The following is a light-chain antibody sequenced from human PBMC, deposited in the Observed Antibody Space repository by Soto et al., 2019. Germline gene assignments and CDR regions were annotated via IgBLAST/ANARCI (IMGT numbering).Light chain of an antibody. CDR1: QSISSW. CDR3: QQYNSYST. CDR2: DAS. J-gene: IGKJ4*01. V-gene: IGKV1-5*01. Sequence: DIQMTQSPSTLSASVGDRVTITCRASQSISSWLAWYQQKPGKAPKLLIYDASSLESGVPSRFSASGSGTEFTITISSLQPDEFAAYYCQQYNSYSTFGGGTKVEIK.